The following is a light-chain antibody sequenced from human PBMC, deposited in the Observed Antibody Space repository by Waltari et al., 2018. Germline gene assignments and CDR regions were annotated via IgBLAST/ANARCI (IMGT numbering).Light chain of an antibody. CDR3: QQYHSYPPT. V-gene: IGKV1-16*02. Sequence: DIQMTQSPATLSASPGDRVTLTCRASRGISSFLDWYQQKPGQAPKPLIYGASKLQSGIPAKFSGSGSGTDFTLTITSLEPEDFATYYCQQYHSYPPTFGPGTKVDVK. CDR2: GAS. CDR1: RGISSF. J-gene: IGKJ3*01.